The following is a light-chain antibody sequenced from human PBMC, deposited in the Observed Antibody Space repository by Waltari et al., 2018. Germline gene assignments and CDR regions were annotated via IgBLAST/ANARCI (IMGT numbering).Light chain of an antibody. CDR1: SVSLSSTSY. J-gene: IGLJ3*02. CDR3: LLYMGSGIWV. CDR2: KTT. V-gene: IGLV8-61*01. Sequence: QTLVTQEPSLSVSPGGTVTLTCALSSVSLSSTSYSTWYQLTPAQAARTLVYKTTRRSSGVPDRFSGSVLGNKAALTITGAQADDESDYYCLLYMGSGIWVFGGGTKLTVL.